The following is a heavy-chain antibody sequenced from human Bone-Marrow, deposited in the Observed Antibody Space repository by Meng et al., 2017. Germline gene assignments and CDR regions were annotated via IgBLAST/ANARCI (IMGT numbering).Heavy chain of an antibody. CDR2: INWNGGST. V-gene: IGHV3-20*04. D-gene: IGHD1-1*01. CDR1: GFTFDDYG. CDR3: AKQHWNDGYYYYGMDV. J-gene: IGHJ6*02. Sequence: GESLKISCAASGFTFDDYGMSWVRQAPGKGLEWVSGINWNGGSTGYADSVKGRFTISRDNAKNSLYLQMNSLRAEDTALYYCAKQHWNDGYYYYGMDVWGQGTTVTVSS.